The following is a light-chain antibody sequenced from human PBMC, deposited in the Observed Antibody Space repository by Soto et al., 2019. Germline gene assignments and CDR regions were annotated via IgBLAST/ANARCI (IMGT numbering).Light chain of an antibody. Sequence: DIQMTQSPSSLSASVGDRVTITCRASQSISSYLNWYQQKPGKAPKLLIYAASSLQSGVPSRFSGSGAGTDFTRTISSLQPEDFETYYCQQSYSTPQTFGQGTKVEIK. CDR3: QQSYSTPQT. V-gene: IGKV1-39*01. CDR1: QSISSY. CDR2: AAS. J-gene: IGKJ1*01.